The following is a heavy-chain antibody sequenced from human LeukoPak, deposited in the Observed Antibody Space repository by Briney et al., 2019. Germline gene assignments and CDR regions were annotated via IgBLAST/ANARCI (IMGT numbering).Heavy chain of an antibody. CDR1: GFTFSSYA. CDR2: ISGSGGST. D-gene: IGHD3-22*01. Sequence: GGSLRLSCAASGFTFSSYAMSWVRQAPGKGLEWVSAISGSGGSTYYADSVKGRFTISRDNSKNTLYLQMNSLGAEDTAVYYCAKDNMIVVVGIDYWGQGTLVTVSS. CDR3: AKDNMIVVVGIDY. V-gene: IGHV3-23*01. J-gene: IGHJ4*02.